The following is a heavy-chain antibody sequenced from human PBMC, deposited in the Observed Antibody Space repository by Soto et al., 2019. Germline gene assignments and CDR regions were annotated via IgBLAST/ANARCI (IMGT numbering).Heavy chain of an antibody. CDR3: AKSGGTQLLNRIAY. D-gene: IGHD2-2*02. J-gene: IGHJ4*02. V-gene: IGHV3-9*01. Sequence: EVQLVESGGGLVQPGRSLRLSCAASGFTFSDYAMHWVRQAPGKGLAWVAGISWTRSDIGYADSVKGRFTISRDNAKTSLYLQMNSLKTEDTALYYCAKSGGTQLLNRIAYWCQGILVSVTS. CDR2: ISWTRSDI. CDR1: GFTFSDYA.